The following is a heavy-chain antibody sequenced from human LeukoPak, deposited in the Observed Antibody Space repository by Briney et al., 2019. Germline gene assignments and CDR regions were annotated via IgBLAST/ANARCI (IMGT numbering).Heavy chain of an antibody. J-gene: IGHJ3*02. V-gene: IGHV3-23*01. CDR1: GFTFSTYA. D-gene: IGHD2-2*01. Sequence: GGSLRLSCAASGFTFSTYAMTWVRQAPGKGLEWVSLISGTGGSTYYADSVKGRFTISRDNSKNTLYLQMNSLRAEDTAVYYCAKCSSTSCYEFAFDIWGQGTMVTVSS. CDR3: AKCSSTSCYEFAFDI. CDR2: ISGTGGST.